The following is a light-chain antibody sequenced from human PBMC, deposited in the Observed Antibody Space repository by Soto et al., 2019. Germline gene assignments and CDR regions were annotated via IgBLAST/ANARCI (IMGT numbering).Light chain of an antibody. J-gene: IGKJ2*01. V-gene: IGKV3-11*01. CDR1: QSVDTM. CDR2: ETS. Sequence: EIVLTQSPASLSLSAGERVTLSCRTSQSVDTMVAWYQQQVGRTPRRLIYETSNRATGVPGRFSGSGSGTDFTLTISRLEPEDFAVYFCQVRTDWPPFKYTFGQGTKLEV. CDR3: QVRTDWPPFKYT.